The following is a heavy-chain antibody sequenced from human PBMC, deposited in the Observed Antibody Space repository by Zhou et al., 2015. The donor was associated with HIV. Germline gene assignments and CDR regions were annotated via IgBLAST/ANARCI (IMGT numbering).Heavy chain of an antibody. Sequence: QVQLVQSGAEVKKPGSSVKVSCKASGGTFSSYAISWVRQAPGQGLEWMGGIIPIFGTANYAQKFQGRVTITADESTSTAYMELSSLRSEDTAVYYCARALFGLAAAGPDAFDIWGQGTMVTVSS. J-gene: IGHJ3*02. D-gene: IGHD6-13*01. CDR3: ARALFGLAAAGPDAFDI. CDR2: IIPIFGTA. CDR1: GGTFSSYA. V-gene: IGHV1-69*01.